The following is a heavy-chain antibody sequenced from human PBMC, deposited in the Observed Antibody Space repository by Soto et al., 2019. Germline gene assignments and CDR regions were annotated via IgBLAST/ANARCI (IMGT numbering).Heavy chain of an antibody. CDR3: ARHEDYFFVY. CDR2: MYYSGST. J-gene: IGHJ4*02. Sequence: SDTLSLTWTVSGGSISSNRYYCGCIRQPPGKGLEWIGSMYYSGSTYYNPSLKSRVTISVDTSKNQLSGKLSSVTAAGTAVYYFARHEDYFFVYWGQGVLVTVSS. CDR1: GGSISSNRYY. V-gene: IGHV4-39*01.